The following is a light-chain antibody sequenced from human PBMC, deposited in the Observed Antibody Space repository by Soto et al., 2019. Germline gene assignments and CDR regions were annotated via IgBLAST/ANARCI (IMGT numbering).Light chain of an antibody. CDR2: DAS. CDR1: QTIRSR. V-gene: IGKV1-5*01. Sequence: DCQSSWSPCSLSPGGLDRVTITFRASQTIRSRLAWFQQKPGKAPKLLIYDASSLESGVPQRFSGSGSGTEFTLTISSLQTDDFSTYYCQQHDSYWTFGQGTKVDIK. CDR3: QQHDSYWT. J-gene: IGKJ1*01.